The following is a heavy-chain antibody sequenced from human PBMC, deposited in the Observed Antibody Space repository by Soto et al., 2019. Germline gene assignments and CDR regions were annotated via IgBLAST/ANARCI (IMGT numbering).Heavy chain of an antibody. J-gene: IGHJ4*02. D-gene: IGHD3-10*01. Sequence: QVPLQQWGAGLLKPSETLSLTCAVYGGSFSGYYWSWIRQPTRKGLEWIGEINHSGCTNYNPSLKSRVTIAVDTSKNQFSLQLSSVTAANTAVYYCARGRVTKVRGDPLRHWGQGTLVTVSS. CDR1: GGSFSGYY. CDR2: INHSGCT. V-gene: IGHV4-34*01. CDR3: ARGRVTKVRGDPLRH.